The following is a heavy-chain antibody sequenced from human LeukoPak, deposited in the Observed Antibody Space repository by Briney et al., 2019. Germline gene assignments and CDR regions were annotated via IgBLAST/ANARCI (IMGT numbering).Heavy chain of an antibody. J-gene: IGHJ4*02. CDR1: GFTFSSYA. CDR2: ISGSGGST. D-gene: IGHD6-19*01. V-gene: IGHV3-23*01. CDR3: AKGQSSGWYYFDY. Sequence: GGSLRLSCAASGFTFSSYAMTWVRQAPGKGLEWVSAISGSGGSTYYADSVKGRFTISRDNSKNTRYLQMNSLRAEDTAVYYCAKGQSSGWYYFDYWGQGTLVTVSS.